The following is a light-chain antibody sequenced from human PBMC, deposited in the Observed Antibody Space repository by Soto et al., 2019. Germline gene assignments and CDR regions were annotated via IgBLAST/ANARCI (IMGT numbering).Light chain of an antibody. CDR3: QQYNNWPLT. J-gene: IGKJ4*01. CDR1: QSVSNN. Sequence: IVMTQSPATLSVSPGERTTLSCRASQSVSNNLAWYQQKPGQAPRLLFYGASTRATGIPARFSGSGSGTEFTLTISSLQAEDFAIYYCQQYNNWPLTFGGGTKVEIK. V-gene: IGKV3-15*01. CDR2: GAS.